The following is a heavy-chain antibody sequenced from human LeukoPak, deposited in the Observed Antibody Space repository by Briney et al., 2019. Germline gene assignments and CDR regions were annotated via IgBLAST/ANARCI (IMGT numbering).Heavy chain of an antibody. CDR3: AVGTIFFPGPYYYYYYMDV. CDR2: IYYSGYT. Sequence: PSGTLSLTCTVSGGSISSSTYYWGWIRQHPGKGLEWIGSIYYSGYTYYNPSLESRVTISVDTSKNQFSLKLSSVTAADTAVYYCAVGTIFFPGPYYYYYYMDVWGKGTTVTISS. J-gene: IGHJ6*03. V-gene: IGHV4-39*07. D-gene: IGHD3-9*01. CDR1: GGSISSSTYY.